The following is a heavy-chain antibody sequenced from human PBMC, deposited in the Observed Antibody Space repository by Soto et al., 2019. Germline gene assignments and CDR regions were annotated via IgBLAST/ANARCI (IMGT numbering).Heavy chain of an antibody. CDR3: ARDPDYGDYWGYFFDS. V-gene: IGHV1-2*02. Sequence: QVQLVQSGAEVKKPGASVKVSCKTSGYTFAAYYFYWIRQPPGQGLEWMGWINPTSGGTVYAQNFQDRVTMTRDTSISTAYMELRRLNSDDTAVYYCARDPDYGDYWGYFFDSWGQGTPVTVSS. D-gene: IGHD4-17*01. J-gene: IGHJ4*02. CDR2: INPTSGGT. CDR1: GYTFAAYY.